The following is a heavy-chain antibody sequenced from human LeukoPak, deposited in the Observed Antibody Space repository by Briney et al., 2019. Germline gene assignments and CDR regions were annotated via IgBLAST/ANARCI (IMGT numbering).Heavy chain of an antibody. D-gene: IGHD6-19*01. CDR2: IYYSGST. CDR3: ARESSGWRAFDI. V-gene: IGHV4-59*01. J-gene: IGHJ3*02. Sequence: SETLSLTCTVSGGSISSYYWSWIRQPPGKGLEWIGYIYYSGSTNYNPSLKSRVTISVDTSKSQFSLKLSSVTAADTAVYYCARESSGWRAFDIWGQGTMVTVSS. CDR1: GGSISSYY.